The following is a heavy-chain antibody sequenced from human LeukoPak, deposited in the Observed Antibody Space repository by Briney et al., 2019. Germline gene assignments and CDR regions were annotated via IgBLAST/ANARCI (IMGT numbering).Heavy chain of an antibody. V-gene: IGHV3-30-3*01. CDR3: ARDSSGWSRRYLDY. CDR1: GFTFSSYA. CDR2: ISYDGSNK. D-gene: IGHD6-19*01. Sequence: PGGSLRLSCAASGFTFSSYAMHWVRQAPGKGLEWVAVISYDGSNKYYADSVKGRFTISRDNSKNTLYLQMNSLRAEDTAVYYCARDSSGWSRRYLDYWGQGTLVTVSS. J-gene: IGHJ4*02.